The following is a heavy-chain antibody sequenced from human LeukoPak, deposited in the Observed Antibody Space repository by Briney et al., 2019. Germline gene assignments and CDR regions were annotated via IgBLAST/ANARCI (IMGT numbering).Heavy chain of an antibody. D-gene: IGHD2-21*01. CDR2: IRNDGSDK. CDR1: GFTFSSYA. J-gene: IGHJ4*02. Sequence: PGGSLRLSCAASGFTFSSYAMHWVRQAPGKGLEWVTFIRNDGSDKYYADSVKGRFTISRDTPKNTVYVQMNSLRSEDTAVYYCVRDADWSFDYWGQGTLVTVSS. V-gene: IGHV3-30*02. CDR3: VRDADWSFDY.